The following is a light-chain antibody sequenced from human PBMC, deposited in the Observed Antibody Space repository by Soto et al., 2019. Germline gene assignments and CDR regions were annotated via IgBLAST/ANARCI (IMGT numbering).Light chain of an antibody. CDR1: SSNIGNNY. CDR2: DNN. J-gene: IGLJ2*01. Sequence: QSALTQPPSVSAAPGQKVTISCSGSSSNIGNNYVSWYQQLPGTAPKLLIYDNNKRPSGIPDRSSGSKSGTSATLGITGLQTGDEADYYCGTWDSSLSAVVFGGGTKLTVL. CDR3: GTWDSSLSAVV. V-gene: IGLV1-51*01.